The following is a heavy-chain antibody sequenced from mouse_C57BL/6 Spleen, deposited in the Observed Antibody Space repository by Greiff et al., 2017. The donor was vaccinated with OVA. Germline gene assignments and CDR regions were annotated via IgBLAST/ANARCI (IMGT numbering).Heavy chain of an antibody. Sequence: EVQRVESGGGLVQPKGSLKLSCAASGFTFNTYAMHWVRQAPGKGLEWVARIRSKSSNYATYYADSVKDRFTISRDDSQSMLYLQMNNLKTEDTAMYYCVREVYYGSSYYAMDYWGQGTSVTVSS. D-gene: IGHD1-1*01. J-gene: IGHJ4*01. CDR1: GFTFNTYA. CDR3: VREVYYGSSYYAMDY. CDR2: IRSKSSNYAT. V-gene: IGHV10-3*01.